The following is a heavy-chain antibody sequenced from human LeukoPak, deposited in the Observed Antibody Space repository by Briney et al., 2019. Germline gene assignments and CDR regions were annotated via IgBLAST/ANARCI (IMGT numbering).Heavy chain of an antibody. CDR2: INPNSGGT. D-gene: IGHD5-18*01. CDR3: ARAPDGYSYGYDAFDI. CDR1: GYTFTGYY. V-gene: IGHV1-2*02. Sequence: ASVKVPCKASGYTFTGYYMHWVRQAPGQGLEWMGWINPNSGGTNYAQKFQGRVTMTRDTSISTAYMELSRLRSDDTAVYYCARAPDGYSYGYDAFDIWGQGTMVTVSS. J-gene: IGHJ3*02.